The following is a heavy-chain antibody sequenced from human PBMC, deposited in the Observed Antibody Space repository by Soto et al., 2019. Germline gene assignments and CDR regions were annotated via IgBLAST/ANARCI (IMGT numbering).Heavy chain of an antibody. V-gene: IGHV5-51*01. CDR2: IYPGDSDT. Sequence: GESLKISCKGSGYSFTSYWIGWVRQMPGKGLEWMGIIYPGDSDTRYSPSFQGQVTISADKSISTAYLQWSSLKASDTAMYYCARHFPVEIYRMDVWGQGTTVTVSS. CDR3: ARHFPVEIYRMDV. J-gene: IGHJ6*02. CDR1: GYSFTSYW.